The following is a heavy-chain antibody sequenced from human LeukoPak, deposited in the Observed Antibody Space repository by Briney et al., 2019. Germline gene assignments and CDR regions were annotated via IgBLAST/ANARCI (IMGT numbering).Heavy chain of an antibody. D-gene: IGHD4-17*01. CDR2: IIPIFGTA. J-gene: IGHJ6*03. Sequence: GASVKVSCKASGGTFSSYAISWVRQAPGQGLEWVGGIIPIFGTANYAQKFQGRVTITTDESTSTAYMELSSLRSEDTAVYYCARDTATTRGYYYYMDVWGKGTTVTVSS. V-gene: IGHV1-69*05. CDR3: ARDTATTRGYYYYMDV. CDR1: GGTFSSYA.